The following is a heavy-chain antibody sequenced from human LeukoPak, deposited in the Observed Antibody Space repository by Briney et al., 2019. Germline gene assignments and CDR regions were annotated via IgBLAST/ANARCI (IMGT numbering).Heavy chain of an antibody. CDR2: ISYNGSNK. D-gene: IGHD5-18*01. CDR1: GFTFSSYA. V-gene: IGHV3-30*18. CDR3: AKDPRGYSYGGIDY. J-gene: IGHJ4*02. Sequence: GRSLRLSCAASGFTFSSYAMHWVRQAPGKGLEWVAVISYNGSNKYYADSVKGRFTIPRDNSKNTLYLQMNSLRAEDTAVYYCAKDPRGYSYGGIDYWGQGTLVTVSS.